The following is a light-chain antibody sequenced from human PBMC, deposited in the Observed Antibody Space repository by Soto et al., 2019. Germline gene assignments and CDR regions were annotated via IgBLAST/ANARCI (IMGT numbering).Light chain of an antibody. CDR3: SSYTSSSRVV. V-gene: IGLV2-14*01. Sequence: QAVVTQPASGSGSPGQSITISCTGTSSDVGGYNYVSWYQQHPGNAPILMIYEVSNRPSGVSNRFSGSKSGNTASLTISGLQADDEADYYCSSYTSSSRVVFGGGTKLTVL. CDR1: SSDVGGYNY. J-gene: IGLJ2*01. CDR2: EVS.